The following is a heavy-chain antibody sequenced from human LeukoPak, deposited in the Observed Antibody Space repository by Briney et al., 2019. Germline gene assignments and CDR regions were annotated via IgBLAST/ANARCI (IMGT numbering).Heavy chain of an antibody. CDR3: ARSRTSGWYPLFDY. CDR2: IIPILGIA. CDR1: GGTFSSYT. J-gene: IGHJ4*02. V-gene: IGHV1-69*02. Sequence: ASVKVSCKASGGTFSSYTISWVRQAPGQGLEWMGRIIPILGIANYAQKFQGRVTITAGKSTSTAYMELSSLRSEDTAVYYCARSRTSGWYPLFDYWGQGTLVTVSS. D-gene: IGHD6-19*01.